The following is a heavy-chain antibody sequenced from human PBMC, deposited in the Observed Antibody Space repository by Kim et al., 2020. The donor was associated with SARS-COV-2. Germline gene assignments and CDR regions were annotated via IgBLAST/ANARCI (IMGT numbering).Heavy chain of an antibody. CDR1: GGSFSGFH. Sequence: SETLSLTCAVYGGSFSGFHWSWIRQPPGKGLEGMGEINHSGSTNSNPSLKIQVTISVDTSKSQFSLKLNFVTAAATAVYYCARARAGVVPSPILGIGPHYDYYAMDVWGRGTTVTVSS. V-gene: IGHV4-34*01. D-gene: IGHD2-2*02. CDR3: ARARAGVVPSPILGIGPHYDYYAMDV. CDR2: INHSGST. J-gene: IGHJ6*02.